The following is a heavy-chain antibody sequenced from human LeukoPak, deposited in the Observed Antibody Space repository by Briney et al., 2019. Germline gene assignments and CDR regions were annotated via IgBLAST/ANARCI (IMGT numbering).Heavy chain of an antibody. CDR2: INHSGST. V-gene: IGHV4-34*01. J-gene: IGHJ5*02. CDR1: GGSFSGYY. D-gene: IGHD3-16*01. Sequence: SSETLSLTCAVYGGSFSGYYWSWIRQPPGKGLEWIGEINHSGSTNYNPSLKSRVTISVDTSKNQFSLKLSSVTAADTAVYYCARGYEGWFDPWGQGTLVTVSS. CDR3: ARGYEGWFDP.